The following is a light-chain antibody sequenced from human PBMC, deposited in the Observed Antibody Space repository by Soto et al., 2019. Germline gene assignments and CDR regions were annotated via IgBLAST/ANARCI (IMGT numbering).Light chain of an antibody. Sequence: EIVLTQSPGTLSLSPGERATLSCRASQSVSNNYLAWYQQKPGQAPRLLIYGASNRATGIPDRFSGSGSGTDFTLTISSLEPEDFSVYYCQQFENSRLTFGGGTKVDIK. V-gene: IGKV3-20*01. CDR2: GAS. J-gene: IGKJ4*01. CDR3: QQFENSRLT. CDR1: QSVSNNY.